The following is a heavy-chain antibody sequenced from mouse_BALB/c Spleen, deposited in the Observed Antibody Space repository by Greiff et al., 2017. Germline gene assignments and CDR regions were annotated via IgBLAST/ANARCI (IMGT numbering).Heavy chain of an antibody. CDR1: GYTFTSYW. CDR3: TRGGNYRYSFAY. V-gene: IGHV1S22*01. Sequence: LQESGAELVKPGASVKISCKASGYTFTSYWMHWVKQRHGQGLEWIGNIYPGSGSTNYDEKFKSKGTLTVDTSSSTAYMHLSSLTSEDSAVYYCTRGGNYRYSFAYWGQGTLVTVSA. J-gene: IGHJ3*01. CDR2: IYPGSGST. D-gene: IGHD2-14*01.